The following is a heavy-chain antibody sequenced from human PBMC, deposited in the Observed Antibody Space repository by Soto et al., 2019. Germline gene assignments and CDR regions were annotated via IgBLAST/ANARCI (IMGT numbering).Heavy chain of an antibody. Sequence: QVPLVQSGPEVKKPGASVTVSCKTSGYTPTNYDIGWVRQAPGQGLEWMGWISAYNGNRNSAQKLQGRLTMTTDTSTKTAYMELRSLRSDDTAVYFCARALYRRGTYSAFYNWGQGPLVTVTS. D-gene: IGHD3-16*01. CDR1: GYTPTNYD. CDR3: ARALYRRGTYSAFYN. J-gene: IGHJ4*02. CDR2: ISAYNGNR. V-gene: IGHV1-18*01.